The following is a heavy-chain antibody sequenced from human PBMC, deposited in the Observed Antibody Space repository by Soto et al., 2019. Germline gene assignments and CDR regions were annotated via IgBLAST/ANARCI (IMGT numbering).Heavy chain of an antibody. Sequence: SVKVSCKASGGTFSSYAISWVRQAPGQGLEWMGGIIPIFGTANYAQKFQGRVTITADESTSTAYMELSSLRSEDTAVYYCARERSGYDYLVDYWGQGTLVTVSS. D-gene: IGHD5-12*01. J-gene: IGHJ4*02. CDR1: GGTFSSYA. CDR3: ARERSGYDYLVDY. CDR2: IIPIFGTA. V-gene: IGHV1-69*13.